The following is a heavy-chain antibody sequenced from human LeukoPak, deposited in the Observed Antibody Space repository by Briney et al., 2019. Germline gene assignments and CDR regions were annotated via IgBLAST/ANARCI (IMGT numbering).Heavy chain of an antibody. J-gene: IGHJ4*02. Sequence: GVSLRLSCAASGFTFSSCAMTWVRQAPGKGLEWVASITGDGTPTYYTDSVKGRFTISRDNSKNTLYLQMNSLRADETAIYYCASRPRADMGPLDYWGQGTLVTVS. D-gene: IGHD1-14*01. CDR1: GFTFSSCA. CDR2: ITGDGTPT. V-gene: IGHV3-23*01. CDR3: ASRPRADMGPLDY.